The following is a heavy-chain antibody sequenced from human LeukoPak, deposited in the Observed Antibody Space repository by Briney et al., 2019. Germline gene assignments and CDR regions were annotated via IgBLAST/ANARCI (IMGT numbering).Heavy chain of an antibody. CDR3: ARVGTTSNFYYYYGMDV. J-gene: IGHJ6*02. V-gene: IGHV3-74*01. CDR1: GSTFSSYW. CDR2: INSDGSTT. Sequence: QPGGSLRLSCAASGSTFSSYWMYWVRQAPGKGLVWVSRINSDGSTTSYADSVKGRFTISRDNAKNTLYLQMNSLRAEDTAVYYCARVGTTSNFYYYYGMDVWGQGTTVTVSS. D-gene: IGHD2/OR15-2a*01.